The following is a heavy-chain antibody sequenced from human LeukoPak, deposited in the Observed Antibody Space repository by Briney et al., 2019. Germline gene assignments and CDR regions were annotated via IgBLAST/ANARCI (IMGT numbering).Heavy chain of an antibody. CDR1: GGSFSGYS. V-gene: IGHV4-34*01. CDR2: INHSGST. J-gene: IGHJ5*02. CDR3: ARGRRMVRGTHNWFDP. D-gene: IGHD3-10*01. Sequence: SGTLSLTCAVYGGSFSGYSWSWIRQPPGKGLEWIGEINHSGSTNYNPSLKSRVTISVDTSKNQFSLKLSSVTAADTAVYYCARGRRMVRGTHNWFDPWGQGTLVTVSS.